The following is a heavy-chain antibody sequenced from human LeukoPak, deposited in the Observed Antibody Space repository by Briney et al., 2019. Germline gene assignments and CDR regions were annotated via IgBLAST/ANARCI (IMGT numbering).Heavy chain of an antibody. Sequence: GGSLRLSCAASGFTFSNYAMHWVRQAPGKGLEWVSVIYSGGTTFYADSVKGRFTISRDNSKNTLYLQMTSPRAEDTAVYYCARGGDAFDIWGQGTMVSVSS. CDR3: ARGGDAFDI. J-gene: IGHJ3*02. CDR1: GFTFSNYA. D-gene: IGHD2-15*01. V-gene: IGHV3-53*01. CDR2: IYSGGTT.